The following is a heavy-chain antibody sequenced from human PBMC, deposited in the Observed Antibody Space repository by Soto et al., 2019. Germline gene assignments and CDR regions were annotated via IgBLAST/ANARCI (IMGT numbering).Heavy chain of an antibody. CDR2: IKSKIDGGTT. Sequence: PGGSLRLSCAASGFTFSDAWMNWVRQAPGKGLEWVGRIKSKIDGGTTDYAAPVKGRFIVSTDDSENTQYLQMNSLKTEDTAVYYCTTAPGPERHWGQGTLVTVSS. J-gene: IGHJ4*02. CDR1: GFTFSDAW. CDR3: TTAPGPERH. V-gene: IGHV3-15*01.